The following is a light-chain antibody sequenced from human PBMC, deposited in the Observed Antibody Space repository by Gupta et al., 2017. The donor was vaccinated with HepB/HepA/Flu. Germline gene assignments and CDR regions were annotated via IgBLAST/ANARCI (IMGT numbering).Light chain of an antibody. Sequence: IHFPHTPSSLSASVGDRVTITCRASQTISSYLHWYQQKPGKAPKLLVYAASSLQSGVPARFSGSGSGTEFTLTISSLEPEDFATYYCQQRCSCPRSFGRGTKLEIK. V-gene: IGKV1-39*01. CDR2: AAS. CDR1: QTISSY. J-gene: IGKJ2*03. CDR3: QQRCSCPRS.